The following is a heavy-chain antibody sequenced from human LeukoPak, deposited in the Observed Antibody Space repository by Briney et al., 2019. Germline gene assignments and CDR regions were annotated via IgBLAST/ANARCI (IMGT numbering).Heavy chain of an antibody. V-gene: IGHV3-30*02. J-gene: IGHJ4*02. D-gene: IGHD6-6*01. CDR3: AKVKGVAARPTFFDY. CDR1: GFTFSSYG. Sequence: GGSLRLSCAASGFTFSSYGMHWVRQAPGKGLEWVAFIRYDGSNKYYADSVKGRFTISRDNSKNTLYLRMNSLRAEDTAVYYCAKVKGVAARPTFFDYWGQGTLVTVSS. CDR2: IRYDGSNK.